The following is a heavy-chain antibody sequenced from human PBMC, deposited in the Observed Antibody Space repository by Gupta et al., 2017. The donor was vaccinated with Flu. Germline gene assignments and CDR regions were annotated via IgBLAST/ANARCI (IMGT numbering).Heavy chain of an antibody. CDR3: ASRDAYDSSGYYGY. D-gene: IGHD3-22*01. V-gene: IGHV4-34*01. J-gene: IGHJ4*02. CDR1: GGSFSGYY. Sequence: QVQLQQWGAGLLKPSETLSPTCAVYGGSFSGYYWSWIRQPPGKGLEWIGEINHSGSTNYNPSLKSRVTISVDTSKNQFSLKLSSVTAADTAVYYCASRDAYDSSGYYGYWGQGTLVTVSS. CDR2: INHSGST.